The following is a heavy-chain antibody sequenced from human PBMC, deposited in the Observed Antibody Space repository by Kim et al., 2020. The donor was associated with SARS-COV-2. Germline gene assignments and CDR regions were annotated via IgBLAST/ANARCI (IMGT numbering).Heavy chain of an antibody. D-gene: IGHD6-19*01. CDR2: T. Sequence: TKYSQKCRGRVTLTRDTTASTAYMELSSLRSEDTAVYYCARGSGWAFDYWGQGTLVTVAS. J-gene: IGHJ4*02. V-gene: IGHV1-3*01. CDR3: ARGSGWAFDY.